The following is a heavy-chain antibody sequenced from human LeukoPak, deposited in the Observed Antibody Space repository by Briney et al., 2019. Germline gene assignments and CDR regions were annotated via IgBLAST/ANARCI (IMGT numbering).Heavy chain of an antibody. J-gene: IGHJ4*02. Sequence: GGSLRLSCAASGFTFSSYAMSWVRQAPGKGLEWVSSISGSGGSTYYADSVKGRFTISRDNSKNTLYLQMSSLRAEDTAVYYCVKLMGYSSSWYGFDYWGQGTLVTVSS. V-gene: IGHV3-23*01. D-gene: IGHD6-13*01. CDR1: GFTFSSYA. CDR3: VKLMGYSSSWYGFDY. CDR2: ISGSGGST.